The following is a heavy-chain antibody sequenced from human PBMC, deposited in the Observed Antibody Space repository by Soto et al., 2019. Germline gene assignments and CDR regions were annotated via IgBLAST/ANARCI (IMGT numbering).Heavy chain of an antibody. Sequence: QVQLVQSGAEVKESGASVKVSCKTSGYTFTGHYIHWVRQAPGQSPEWVGEIGPKSGDTRYAQKFQGKVTMTKDTSITTVYMELTNLSPDDTAVYYCGRGRSGEIGVFYCGQGTLVTVHS. CDR2: IGPKSGDT. CDR3: GRGRSGEIGVFY. J-gene: IGHJ4*02. D-gene: IGHD1-26*01. V-gene: IGHV1-2*02. CDR1: GYTFTGHY.